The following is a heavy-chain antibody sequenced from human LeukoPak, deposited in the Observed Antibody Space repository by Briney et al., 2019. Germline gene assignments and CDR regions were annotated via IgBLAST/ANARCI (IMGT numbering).Heavy chain of an antibody. V-gene: IGHV4-34*01. J-gene: IGHJ6*02. CDR2: INHSGST. CDR3: ARFKGGYSYGYYYYYGMDV. CDR1: GGSFSGYY. D-gene: IGHD5-18*01. Sequence: SETLSLTCAVYGGSFSGYYWSWIRQPPGKGLEWIGEINHSGSTNYNPSPKSRVTISVDTSKNQFSLKLSSVTAADTAVYYCARFKGGYSYGYYYYYGMDVWGQGTTVTVSS.